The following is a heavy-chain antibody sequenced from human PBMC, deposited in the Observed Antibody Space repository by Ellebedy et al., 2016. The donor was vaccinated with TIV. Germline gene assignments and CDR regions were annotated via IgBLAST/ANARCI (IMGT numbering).Heavy chain of an antibody. J-gene: IGHJ3*02. CDR2: TSGSTI. Sequence: GESLKISXAASGLTFSDYAMSWVRQAPGEGLEWVSATSGSTIYYADSVKGRFTISRDNAQNSLFLLMNSLRAEDTAVYYCAGSSWYMAFDIWGQGTMVTVSS. CDR1: GLTFSDYA. CDR3: AGSSWYMAFDI. V-gene: IGHV3-69-1*01. D-gene: IGHD6-13*01.